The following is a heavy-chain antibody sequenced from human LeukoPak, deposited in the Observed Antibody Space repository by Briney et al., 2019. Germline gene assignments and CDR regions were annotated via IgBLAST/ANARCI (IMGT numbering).Heavy chain of an antibody. D-gene: IGHD4-23*01. CDR2: IYYSGNT. J-gene: IGHJ4*02. V-gene: IGHV4-39*01. CDR3: ARTVGTHRFDS. Sequence: KPSETLSLTCTVSGGSVRSSSYYWGWIRQPPGEGLEWIGTIYYSGNTYYNPSLQSRVFISMDTSKNQFSLNLGSVTAPDKAVYYCARTVGTHRFDSWGQGTRVTVSS. CDR1: GGSVRSSSYY.